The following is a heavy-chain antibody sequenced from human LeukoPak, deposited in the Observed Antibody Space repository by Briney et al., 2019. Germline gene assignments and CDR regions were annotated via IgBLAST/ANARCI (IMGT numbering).Heavy chain of an antibody. V-gene: IGHV1-2*02. CDR2: INPNNGGT. CDR1: GYIFIDYY. Sequence: ASVKVSCKASGYIFIDYYMHWARQAPGQGLEWLGWINPNNGGTNYAQKFQGRVTMTRDTSISTAYMELSRLRSDDTAVYYCTGSHGGYSLYYFDYWGQGTLVTVSS. J-gene: IGHJ4*02. D-gene: IGHD5-18*01. CDR3: TGSHGGYSLYYFDY.